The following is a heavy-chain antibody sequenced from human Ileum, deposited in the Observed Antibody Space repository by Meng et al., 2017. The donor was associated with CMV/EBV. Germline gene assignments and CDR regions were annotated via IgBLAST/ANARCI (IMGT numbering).Heavy chain of an antibody. V-gene: IGHV4-61*01. Sequence: SGSYYWSWIRQPPGKGLEWIGYIYYSGSTNYNPSLKSRVTISVDTSKNQFSLKLSSVTAADTAVYYCARDRSPEWLLFDRYYGMDVWGQGTTVTVSS. D-gene: IGHD3-3*01. CDR3: ARDRSPEWLLFDRYYGMDV. CDR1: SGSYY. CDR2: IYYSGST. J-gene: IGHJ6*02.